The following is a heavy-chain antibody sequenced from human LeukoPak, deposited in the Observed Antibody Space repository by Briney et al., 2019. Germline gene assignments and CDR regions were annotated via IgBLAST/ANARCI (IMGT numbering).Heavy chain of an antibody. Sequence: ASVKVSCKVSGYTLTELSMHWVRQAPGKGLEWMGGFDPEDGETIYARKFQGRVTMTEDTSTDTAYMELSSLRSDDTAVYYCARGYSSGWYFDYWGQGTLVTVSS. V-gene: IGHV1-24*01. D-gene: IGHD6-19*01. CDR3: ARGYSSGWYFDY. J-gene: IGHJ4*02. CDR2: FDPEDGET. CDR1: GYTLTELS.